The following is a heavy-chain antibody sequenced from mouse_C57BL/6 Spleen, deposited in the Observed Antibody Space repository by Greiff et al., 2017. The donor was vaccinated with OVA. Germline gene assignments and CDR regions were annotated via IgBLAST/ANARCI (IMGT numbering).Heavy chain of an antibody. CDR1: GYTFTSYW. CDR3: ARGGIFAATGAMDY. J-gene: IGHJ4*01. CDR2: IDPSDSYT. V-gene: IGHV1-69*01. Sequence: QVQLQQPGAELVMPGASVKLSCKASGYTFTSYWMHWVKQRPGQGLEWIGEIDPSDSYTNYNQKFKGKSTLTVDKSSSTAYMQLSSLTSEDSAVYYCARGGIFAATGAMDYWGQGTSVTVSS.